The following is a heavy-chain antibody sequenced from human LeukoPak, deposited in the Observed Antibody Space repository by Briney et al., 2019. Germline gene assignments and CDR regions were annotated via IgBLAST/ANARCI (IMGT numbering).Heavy chain of an antibody. Sequence: PSQTLSLTCTVSGGSISSGDYYWSWIRQPPGKGLKWIAYMYYSGSTYYNPSLKSRVTMSADTSKNQLSLKLSSVTAADTAVYYCARGRERTGTTLDYWGQGTLVTVSS. J-gene: IGHJ4*02. V-gene: IGHV4-30-4*01. D-gene: IGHD1-7*01. CDR1: GGSISSGDYY. CDR2: MYYSGST. CDR3: ARGRERTGTTLDY.